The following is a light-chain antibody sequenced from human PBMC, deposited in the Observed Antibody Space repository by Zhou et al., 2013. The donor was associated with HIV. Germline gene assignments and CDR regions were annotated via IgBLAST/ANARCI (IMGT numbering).Light chain of an antibody. V-gene: IGKV1D-12*01. Sequence: DIQITQSPSSVSASVGDRVTITCRASQAISSRLAWYQQKPGKAPRLLIYTASNLESGVPSRFSGSGSGTDFTLTINSLQAEDFGTYYCQQANSFPLTFGRRD. CDR1: QAISSR. CDR2: TAS. CDR3: QQANSFPLT. J-gene: IGKJ4*01.